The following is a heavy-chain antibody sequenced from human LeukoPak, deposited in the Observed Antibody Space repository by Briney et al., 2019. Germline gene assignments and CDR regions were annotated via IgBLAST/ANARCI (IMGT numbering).Heavy chain of an antibody. D-gene: IGHD3-22*01. CDR2: VTHDGRI. V-gene: IGHV4-34*01. Sequence: SETLSLTCAVHGGSFSDSYWNWIRQPPGKGLEWIGEVTHDGRINYNPSLRGRVTISVDTSMNQFSLRLTSVTAADTAVYYCARGPRSSGYHGWFDPWGQGTLVTVSS. CDR1: GGSFSDSY. CDR3: ARGPRSSGYHGWFDP. J-gene: IGHJ5*02.